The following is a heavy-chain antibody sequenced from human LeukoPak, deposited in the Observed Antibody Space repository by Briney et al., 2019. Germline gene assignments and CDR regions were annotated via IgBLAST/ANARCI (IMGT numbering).Heavy chain of an antibody. CDR3: ARGRGGFYYFDY. D-gene: IGHD2-15*01. CDR1: GGSIINHY. J-gene: IGHJ4*02. V-gene: IGHV4-59*11. Sequence: SDTLSLTCPVSGGSIINHYWNWIRQPPGKGLEWIGQIYYSGSTNYNPSLKSRVTISVDTSKNQFSLKLSSVTAADTAIYYCARGRGGFYYFDYWGLGTMVTVSS. CDR2: IYYSGST.